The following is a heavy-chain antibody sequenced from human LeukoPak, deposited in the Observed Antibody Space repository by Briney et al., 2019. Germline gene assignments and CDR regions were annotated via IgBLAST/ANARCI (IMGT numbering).Heavy chain of an antibody. D-gene: IGHD6-13*01. V-gene: IGHV3-23*01. J-gene: IGHJ6*03. Sequence: GGSLRLSCAASGFSFGSYGMSWVRQAPGKGLECVSSISGSGDTTNHADSVKGRFTISRDKSKNTLYLQMNSLRAEDTAVYYCAKGFIAAAGTDYMDVWGKGTTVTVSS. CDR3: AKGFIAAAGTDYMDV. CDR1: GFSFGSYG. CDR2: ISGSGDTT.